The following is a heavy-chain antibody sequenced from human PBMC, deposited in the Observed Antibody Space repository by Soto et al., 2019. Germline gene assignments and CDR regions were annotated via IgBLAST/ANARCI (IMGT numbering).Heavy chain of an antibody. Sequence: SLNVSCNASGGTFSSYSISWVLQAPGQGIEWMGGIIPIFGTANYAQKFQGRVTITADESTSTAYMELSSLRSEDTAVYYCARDAPAEVGPYYCYGMDVWGQGTTVSVSS. D-gene: IGHD2-2*01. J-gene: IGHJ6*02. V-gene: IGHV1-69*13. CDR2: IIPIFGTA. CDR3: ARDAPAEVGPYYCYGMDV. CDR1: GGTFSSYS.